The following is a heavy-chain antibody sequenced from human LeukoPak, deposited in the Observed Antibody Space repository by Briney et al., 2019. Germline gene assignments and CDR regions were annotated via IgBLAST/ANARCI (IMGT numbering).Heavy chain of an antibody. CDR1: GYTFTSYY. CDR3: ARETTNPITMVRGVIITEYFDY. CDR2: INPSGGST. J-gene: IGHJ4*02. D-gene: IGHD3-10*01. V-gene: IGHV1-46*01. Sequence: ASVKVSCKASGYTFTSYYMYWVRQAPGQGLEWMGIINPSGGSTSYAQKFQGRVTMTRDTSTSTVYMELSSLRSEDTAVYYCARETTNPITMVRGVIITEYFDYWGQGTLVTVSS.